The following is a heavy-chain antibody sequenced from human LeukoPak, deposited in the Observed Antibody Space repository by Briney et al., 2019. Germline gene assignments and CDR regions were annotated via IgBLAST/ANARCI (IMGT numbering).Heavy chain of an antibody. J-gene: IGHJ3*02. V-gene: IGHV3-7*01. CDR1: EFTFSSYW. CDR2: IKQDGSET. CDR3: ARVGSEWYRGAFDI. D-gene: IGHD6-19*01. Sequence: GGSLRLSCAASEFTFSSYWMTWVRQAQGKGLEWVANIKQDGSETYYVDSVKGRFTISRDNAKNSLYLQLNILRAEDTAVYYCARVGSEWYRGAFDIWGQGTMVTVSS.